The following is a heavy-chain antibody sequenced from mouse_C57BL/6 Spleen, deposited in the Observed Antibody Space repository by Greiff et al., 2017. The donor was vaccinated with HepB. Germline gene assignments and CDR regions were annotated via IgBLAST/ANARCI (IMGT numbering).Heavy chain of an antibody. CDR3: AMASFAY. J-gene: IGHJ3*01. V-gene: IGHV1-50*01. CDR1: GYTFTSYW. Sequence: QAQLQQPGAELVKPGASVKLSCKASGYTFTSYWMQWVKQRPGQGLEWIGEIDPSDSYTNYNQKFKGKATLTVDTSSSTAYMQLSSLTSEDSAVYYCAMASFAYWGQGTLVTVSA. CDR2: IDPSDSYT.